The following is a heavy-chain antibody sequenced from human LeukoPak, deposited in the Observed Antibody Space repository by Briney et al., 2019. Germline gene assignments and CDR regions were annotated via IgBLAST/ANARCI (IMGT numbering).Heavy chain of an antibody. D-gene: IGHD1-1*01. CDR3: AREHPTGIYPKY. J-gene: IGHJ4*02. Sequence: ASVKVSCKASGYTFTGYYMHWVRQAPGQGLEWIGWMNPNSGGTSYAQQFQGRVTMTRDTSISTAYMELSRLRSDDTAVYYCAREHPTGIYPKYWGQGTLVTVSS. CDR1: GYTFTGYY. CDR2: MNPNSGGT. V-gene: IGHV1-2*02.